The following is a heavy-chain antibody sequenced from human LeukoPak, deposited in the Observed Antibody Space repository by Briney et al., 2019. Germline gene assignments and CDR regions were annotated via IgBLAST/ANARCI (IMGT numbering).Heavy chain of an antibody. CDR1: GHTFTGYY. V-gene: IGHV1-2*02. J-gene: IGHJ5*02. CDR2: INPNSGGT. D-gene: IGHD3-22*01. CDR3: ARRSSYYDSSGYFLFGWFDP. Sequence: ASVKVSCKASGHTFTGYYMHWVRQAPGQGLEWMGWINPNSGGTNYAQKFQGRVTMTRDTSISTAYMELSRLRSDDTAVYYCARRSSYYDSSGYFLFGWFDPWGQGTLVTVSS.